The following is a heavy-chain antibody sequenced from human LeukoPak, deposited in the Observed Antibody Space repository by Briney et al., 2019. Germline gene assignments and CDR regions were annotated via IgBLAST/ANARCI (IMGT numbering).Heavy chain of an antibody. D-gene: IGHD6-13*01. Sequence: ASVTVSCKASGYNFDKFGIAWVRQAPGQGLEWMGWINTHNGNTKYARQYQGRVTMTTDTSTSAVYMELRSLRSDDTAVYFCARDTPQHLKRYDYWGQGTQVTVSS. V-gene: IGHV1-18*01. CDR2: INTHNGNT. CDR1: GYNFDKFG. CDR3: ARDTPQHLKRYDY. J-gene: IGHJ4*02.